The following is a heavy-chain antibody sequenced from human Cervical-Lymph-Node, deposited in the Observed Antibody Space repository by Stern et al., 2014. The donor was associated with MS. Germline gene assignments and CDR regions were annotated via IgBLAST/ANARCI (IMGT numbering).Heavy chain of an antibody. V-gene: IGHV3-33*01. CDR3: AREAARLTINYYYGMDV. CDR1: GFTFSSYG. CDR2: IWYDGSNK. J-gene: IGHJ6*02. D-gene: IGHD6-6*01. Sequence: VQLVESGGGVVQPGRSLRLSCAASGFTFSSYGMHWVRQAPGKGLEWVAVIWYDGSNKYYADSVKGRFTISRDNSKNTLYLQMNSLRAEDTAVYYCAREAARLTINYYYGMDVWGQGTTVTVSS.